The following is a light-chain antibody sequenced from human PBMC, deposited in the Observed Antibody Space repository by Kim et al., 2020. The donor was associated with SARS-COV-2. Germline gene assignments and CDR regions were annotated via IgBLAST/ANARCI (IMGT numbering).Light chain of an antibody. V-gene: IGLV3-9*01. CDR1: NIGGKN. J-gene: IGLJ2*01. Sequence: SYELTQPLSVSVALGQTARITCGGNNIGGKNVHWYQQKPGQAPVLVIYRDTNRPSGIPERFSGSNSGNRATLTISRAQAGDEADYYCQVWDSSSAYVVFGGGTKLTVL. CDR2: RDT. CDR3: QVWDSSSAYVV.